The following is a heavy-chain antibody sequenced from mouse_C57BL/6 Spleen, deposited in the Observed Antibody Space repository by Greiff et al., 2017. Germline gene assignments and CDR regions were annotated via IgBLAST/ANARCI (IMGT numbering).Heavy chain of an antibody. V-gene: IGHV1-50*01. CDR2: IDPSDIYT. D-gene: IGHD2-4*01. CDR3: ARGGYYDYDVGYFDV. CDR1: GYTFTSYW. Sequence: VQLQQPGAELVKPGASVKLSCKASGYTFTSYWMQWVKQRPGQGLEWIGEIDPSDIYTTYNQKFKGKATLTVDTSSSTAYMQLSSLTSEDSAVYYCARGGYYDYDVGYFDVWGTGTTVTVSS. J-gene: IGHJ1*03.